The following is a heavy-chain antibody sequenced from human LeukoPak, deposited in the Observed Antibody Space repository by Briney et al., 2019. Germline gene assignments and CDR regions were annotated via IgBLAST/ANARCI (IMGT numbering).Heavy chain of an antibody. CDR1: GGSISSCY. CDR3: ARSDYDFWSGEGVFWFDP. CDR2: IYYSGST. V-gene: IGHV4-59*01. D-gene: IGHD3-3*01. J-gene: IGHJ5*02. Sequence: SETLSLTCTVSGGSISSCYWSWIRQPPGKGLEWIGYIYYSGSTNYNPSLKSRVTISVDTSKNQFSLKLSSVTAADTAVYYCARSDYDFWSGEGVFWFDPWGQGTLVTVSS.